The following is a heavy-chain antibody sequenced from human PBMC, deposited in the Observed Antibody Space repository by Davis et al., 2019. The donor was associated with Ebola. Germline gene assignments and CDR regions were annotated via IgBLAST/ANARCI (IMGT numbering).Heavy chain of an antibody. CDR2: IISIFGTA. CDR3: AKDKEVPGRGWFDP. D-gene: IGHD2-2*01. Sequence: SAKVSCKASSGTFSSYAISWVRQAPGQGLQWMVGIISIFGTANYAQNFQGRVTITADESTSTAYMELSSLRSEDTAVYYCAKDKEVPGRGWFDPWGQGTLVTVSS. V-gene: IGHV1-69*13. J-gene: IGHJ5*02. CDR1: SGTFSSYA.